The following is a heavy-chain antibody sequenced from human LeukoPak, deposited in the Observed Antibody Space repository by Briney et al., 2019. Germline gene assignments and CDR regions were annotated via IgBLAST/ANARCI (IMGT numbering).Heavy chain of an antibody. Sequence: GGSLRLSCAASGFTFSRYSMNWVRQAPGKGLEWVSSISISSSYIYYADSVKGRFTISRDNSKNTLYLQMNSLRAEDTAVYYCARTWDYYYYMDVWGKGTTVTVSS. D-gene: IGHD1-26*01. CDR3: ARTWDYYYYMDV. V-gene: IGHV3-21*01. J-gene: IGHJ6*03. CDR2: ISISSSYI. CDR1: GFTFSRYS.